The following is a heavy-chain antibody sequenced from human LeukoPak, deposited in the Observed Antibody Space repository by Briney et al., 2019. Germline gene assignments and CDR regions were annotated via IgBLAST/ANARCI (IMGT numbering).Heavy chain of an antibody. J-gene: IGHJ4*02. V-gene: IGHV3-7*01. CDR3: ARDLWTYYDFWSGYSDY. CDR2: IKQDGSEK. D-gene: IGHD3-3*01. Sequence: GGPLRLSCAASGFTFSSYWMSWVRQAPGKGLEWVANIKQDGSEKYYVDSVKGRFTISRDNAKNSLYLQMNSLRAEDTAVYYCARDLWTYYDFWSGYSDYWGQGTLVTVSS. CDR1: GFTFSSYW.